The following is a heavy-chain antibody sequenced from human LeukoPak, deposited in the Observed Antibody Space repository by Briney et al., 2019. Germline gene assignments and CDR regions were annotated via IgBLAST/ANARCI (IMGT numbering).Heavy chain of an antibody. Sequence: SETLSLTCTVSGGSISNYYWSWIRQPAGKGLEWIGRIYSSGTTNYNPSLKSRVTMSVDTSKNQFSLKLSSVTAADTAVYYCARDLAVAGRYHYGMDVWGQGTTVTVSS. D-gene: IGHD6-19*01. CDR2: IYSSGTT. CDR3: ARDLAVAGRYHYGMDV. V-gene: IGHV4-4*07. CDR1: GGSISNYY. J-gene: IGHJ6*02.